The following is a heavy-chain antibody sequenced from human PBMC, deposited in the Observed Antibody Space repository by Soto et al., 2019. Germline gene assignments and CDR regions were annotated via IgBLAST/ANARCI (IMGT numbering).Heavy chain of an antibody. V-gene: IGHV1-3*01. J-gene: IGHJ4*02. CDR1: GYTFTLYA. Sequence: QVHLVQSGAEVKKPGASVKISCKDSGYTFTLYAMHWVRQAPGQRLEWMGWINAANGNTKSSQKFQGRVTFTRGTSASTGYMELSTLNSADTAVYYCARDQRRDYDFWSGYSQGFDYWGQGTPVTVSS. D-gene: IGHD3-3*01. CDR3: ARDQRRDYDFWSGYSQGFDY. CDR2: INAANGNT.